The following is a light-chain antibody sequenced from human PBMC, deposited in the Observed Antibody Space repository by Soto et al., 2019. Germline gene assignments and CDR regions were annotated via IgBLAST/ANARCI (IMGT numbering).Light chain of an antibody. Sequence: ETVMTQSPATLSVSPGEGATLSCSATESINQNLAWYQQKPGQAPRLLIHGASYRATGIPDRFSGRGSGTEFILAISRMQSEYCAVYYCQQYHTWPLTFGGGTKVEIK. J-gene: IGKJ4*01. CDR2: GAS. V-gene: IGKV3-15*01. CDR3: QQYHTWPLT. CDR1: ESINQN.